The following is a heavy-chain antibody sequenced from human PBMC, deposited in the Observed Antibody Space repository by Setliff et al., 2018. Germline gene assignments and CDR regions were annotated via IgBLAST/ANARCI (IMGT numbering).Heavy chain of an antibody. Sequence: ASVKVSCKASGYTFTSYAMHWVRQAPGQRLEWMGWINAGNGNTKYSQKFRGRVTITRDTSASTAYMELSSLRSEDTAVYYCAREYYYDSSGYSYYFDYWGQGTLVTVSS. CDR1: GYTFTSYA. J-gene: IGHJ4*02. CDR3: AREYYYDSSGYSYYFDY. CDR2: INAGNGNT. V-gene: IGHV1-3*01. D-gene: IGHD3-22*01.